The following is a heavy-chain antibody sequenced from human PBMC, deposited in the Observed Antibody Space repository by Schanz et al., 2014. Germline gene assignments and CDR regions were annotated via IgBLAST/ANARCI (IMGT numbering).Heavy chain of an antibody. Sequence: EVQLVESGGGLVQPGGSLRLSCAVSGFRFKTYEMNWVRQVRGKGLEWVSSISPSGDTHYLASVKGRFTISRENAKSSLYLQMDQLRVEDTADYYCEGAAVGFIVDAFDLWGRGTMVIVSS. CDR1: GFRFKTYE. CDR2: ISPSGDT. V-gene: IGHV3-13*01. D-gene: IGHD6-19*01. J-gene: IGHJ3*01. CDR3: EGAAVGFIVDAFDL.